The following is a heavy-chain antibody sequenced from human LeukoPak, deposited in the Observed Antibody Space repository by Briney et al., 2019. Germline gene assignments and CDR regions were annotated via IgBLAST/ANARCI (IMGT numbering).Heavy chain of an antibody. D-gene: IGHD6-19*01. J-gene: IGHJ4*02. CDR1: GFTFGDYL. CDR2: ISGGTT. Sequence: GGSLRLSCTASGFTFGDYLMSWFRQAPGKGLEWIGFISGGTTEYAASVKGRFTISRDDSTGIAYLQMNSLTTEDTAVYYCSRGSGWLSVYWGQGSLVTVSS. V-gene: IGHV3-49*03. CDR3: SRGSGWLSVY.